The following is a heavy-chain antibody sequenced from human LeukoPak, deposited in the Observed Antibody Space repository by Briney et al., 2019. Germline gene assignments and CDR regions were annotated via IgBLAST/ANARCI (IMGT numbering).Heavy chain of an antibody. CDR2: INHSGST. V-gene: IGHV4-34*01. CDR3: ARHSTTYCDGATCCRHMDV. CDR1: GGSFSGYY. D-gene: IGHD2-21*01. Sequence: PSETLSLTCAVYGGSFSGYYWSWIRQPPGKGLEWIGEINHSGSTNYNPSLKSRVTISVDTSKNQFSLKLSSVTAADTAVYYCARHSTTYCDGATCCRHMDVWGKGTTVTVSS. J-gene: IGHJ6*03.